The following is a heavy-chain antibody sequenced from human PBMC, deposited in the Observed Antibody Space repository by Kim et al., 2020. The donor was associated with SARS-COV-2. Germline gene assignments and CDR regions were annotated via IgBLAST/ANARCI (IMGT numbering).Heavy chain of an antibody. CDR1: GYTFSGYY. D-gene: IGHD6-6*01. J-gene: IGHJ6*02. CDR2: INPNTGGT. Sequence: ASVKVSCKASGYTFSGYYIHWVRQAPGQGRELVGWINPNTGGTNYAQKFQGRVNMTRYTSISTDYMQLSSLRSDDTAVYYCARESLAARRSMDVWGQGTTVTVSS. V-gene: IGHV1-2*02. CDR3: ARESLAARRSMDV.